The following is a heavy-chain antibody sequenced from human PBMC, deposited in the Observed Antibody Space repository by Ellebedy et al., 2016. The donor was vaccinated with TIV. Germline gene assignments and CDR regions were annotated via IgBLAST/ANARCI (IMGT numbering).Heavy chain of an antibody. D-gene: IGHD5-12*01. J-gene: IGHJ4*02. CDR3: ATPLGGGYDYEDYFDY. CDR2: FDPEDGET. V-gene: IGHV1-24*01. CDR1: GYTFTGYY. Sequence: ASVKVSCXASGYTFTGYYMHWVRQAPGKGLEWMGGFDPEDGETIYAQKFQGRVTMTEDTSTDTAYMELSSLRSEDTAVYYCATPLGGGYDYEDYFDYWGQGTLVTVSS.